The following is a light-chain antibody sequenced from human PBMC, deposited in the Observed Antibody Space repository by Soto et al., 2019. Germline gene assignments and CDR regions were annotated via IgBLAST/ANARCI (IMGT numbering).Light chain of an antibody. CDR2: DAS. Sequence: EIVLTQSPATLSLSPGERATLSCRAGQNIGTSLVWSQQKPGQSPRLLIYDASHRATGVPARFSGTGSETDFTLTISGLQSEDFAVYYCQQRSNWPITFGQGTRLEIK. V-gene: IGKV3-11*01. CDR3: QQRSNWPIT. CDR1: QNIGTS. J-gene: IGKJ5*01.